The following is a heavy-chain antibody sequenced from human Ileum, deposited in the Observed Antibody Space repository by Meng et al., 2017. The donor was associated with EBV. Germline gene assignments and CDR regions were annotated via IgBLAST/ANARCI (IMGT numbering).Heavy chain of an antibody. CDR2: MSYTGST. CDR3: ARERGGGDRGIQ. J-gene: IGHJ4*02. D-gene: IGHD2-21*02. V-gene: IGHV4-61*08. Sequence: QGERQESGPGLVKPSENLSLTCSVSNGSVSSYGYYWTWIRQPPGKGLEWIGYMSYTGSTNYKSTLTSRVTISVDKSKNQFSLKLSSVTAADTAVYYCARERGGGDRGIQWGQGTLVTVSS. CDR1: NGSVSSYGYY.